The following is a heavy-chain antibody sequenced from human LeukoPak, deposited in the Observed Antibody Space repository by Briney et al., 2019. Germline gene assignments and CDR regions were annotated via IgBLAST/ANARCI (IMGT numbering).Heavy chain of an antibody. CDR2: IYHSGST. Sequence: SETLSLTCAVSGGSISSGGYSWSWIRQPPGKGLEWIGYIYHSGSTYYNPSLKSRVTISVDRSKNQFSLKLSSVTAADTAVYYCARTSIAARRADAFDIWGQGTMVTVSS. J-gene: IGHJ3*02. CDR3: ARTSIAARRADAFDI. CDR1: GGSISSGGYS. D-gene: IGHD6-6*01. V-gene: IGHV4-30-2*01.